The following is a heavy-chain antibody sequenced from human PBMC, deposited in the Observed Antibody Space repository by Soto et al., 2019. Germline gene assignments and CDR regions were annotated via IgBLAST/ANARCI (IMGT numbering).Heavy chain of an antibody. V-gene: IGHV2-5*02. D-gene: IGHD3-10*01. CDR2: IYYDDDK. CDR1: GFSLSTRGVA. Sequence: QITLKESGPTRVNPTQTLTLTCTFSGFSLSTRGVAVGWIRQPPGTALEWLALIYYDDDKIYSPSLNNRLTITKDPSKYQVVLTMTNMDSVDTATYYWAHRGAFSYYRDDFDYCGQGTLVTVSS. J-gene: IGHJ4*02. CDR3: AHRGAFSYYRDDFDY.